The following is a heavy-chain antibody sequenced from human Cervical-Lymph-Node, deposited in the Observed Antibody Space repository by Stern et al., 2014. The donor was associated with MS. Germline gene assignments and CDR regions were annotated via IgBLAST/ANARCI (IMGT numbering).Heavy chain of an antibody. Sequence: QVQLQESGPGLVKPSETLSLTCTVSGGSISSYYWSWIRQPPGKGLEWIGYIYYSGSTNYNPSLKSRVTISVDTSKNQFSLKLSSVTAADTAVYYCARDRIAVAGFYYYYYGMDVWGQGTTVTVSS. V-gene: IGHV4-59*01. D-gene: IGHD6-19*01. CDR3: ARDRIAVAGFYYYYYGMDV. J-gene: IGHJ6*02. CDR1: GGSISSYY. CDR2: IYYSGST.